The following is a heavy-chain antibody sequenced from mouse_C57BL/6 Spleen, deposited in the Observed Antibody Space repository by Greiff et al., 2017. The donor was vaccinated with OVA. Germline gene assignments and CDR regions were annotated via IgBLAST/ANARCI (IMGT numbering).Heavy chain of an antibody. CDR1: GYTFTSYW. D-gene: IGHD1-1*01. V-gene: IGHV1-59*01. Sequence: QVQLQQPGAELVRPGTSVKLSCKASGYTFTSYWMHWVKQRPGQGLEWIGVIDPSDSYTNYNQKFKGKATLTVDTSSSTAYMQLSSLTSEDSAVYYGARGKTTVVATGYFDYWGQGTTLTVSS. J-gene: IGHJ2*01. CDR2: IDPSDSYT. CDR3: ARGKTTVVATGYFDY.